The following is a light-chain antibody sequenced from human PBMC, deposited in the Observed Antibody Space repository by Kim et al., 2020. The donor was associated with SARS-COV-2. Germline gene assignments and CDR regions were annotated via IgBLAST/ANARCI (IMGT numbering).Light chain of an antibody. J-gene: IGKJ4*01. CDR3: TQFNIYRLT. CDR2: DAS. CDR1: QGISNV. Sequence: AIQLTQSPSSLSASVGDRVTITCRASQGISNVLAWYQQKPGKAPKLLIYDASTLESGVPSRFSGGASDIDLTLLIRSLQPEVLVIYYSTQFNIYRLTFGGGTTVDIK. V-gene: IGKV1-13*02.